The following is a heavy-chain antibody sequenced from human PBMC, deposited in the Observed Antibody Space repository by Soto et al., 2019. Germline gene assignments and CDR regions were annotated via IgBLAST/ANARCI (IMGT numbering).Heavy chain of an antibody. J-gene: IGHJ6*02. V-gene: IGHV1-69*02. CDR1: GGTFSRYT. Sequence: QVQLVQSGAEVKKPGSSVKVSCKASGGTFSRYTISWVRQAPGQGLEWMGRIIPILGIANYAQKFQGRVTITADKSTSTAYMELSSLRSEDTAVYYCATVPWGDYYYYYGMDVWGQGTTVTVSS. CDR2: IIPILGIA. D-gene: IGHD3-16*01. CDR3: ATVPWGDYYYYYGMDV.